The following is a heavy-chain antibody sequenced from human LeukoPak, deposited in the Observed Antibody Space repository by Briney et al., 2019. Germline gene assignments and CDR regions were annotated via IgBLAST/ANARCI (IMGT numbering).Heavy chain of an antibody. CDR1: GGSISSYY. V-gene: IGHV4-4*07. CDR2: IYTSGST. J-gene: IGHJ5*02. CDR3: AREYDDFWSGYYPFDP. Sequence: SETLSLTCTVSGGSISSYYWSWIRQPAGKGLEWIGRIYTSGSTNYNPSLKSRVTMSVDTSKNQFSLKLSSVTAADTAVYYCAREYDDFWSGYYPFDPWGQGTLVTVSS. D-gene: IGHD3-3*01.